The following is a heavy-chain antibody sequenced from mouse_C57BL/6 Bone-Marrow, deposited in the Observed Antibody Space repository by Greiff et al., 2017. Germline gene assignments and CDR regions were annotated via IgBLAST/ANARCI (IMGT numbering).Heavy chain of an antibody. CDR3: ARSGDDDGFVY. D-gene: IGHD2-4*01. CDR1: GYTFTSYG. V-gene: IGHV1-81*01. CDR2: IYPGSGNT. J-gene: IGHJ3*01. Sequence: VKLQQSGAELVRPGASVKLSCKASGYTFTSYGISWVKQRPGQGLEWIGEIYPGSGNTYYNEKFKGKATLTADKSSSTAYMELRSLISEDSAVYFCARSGDDDGFVYWGQGTLVTVSA.